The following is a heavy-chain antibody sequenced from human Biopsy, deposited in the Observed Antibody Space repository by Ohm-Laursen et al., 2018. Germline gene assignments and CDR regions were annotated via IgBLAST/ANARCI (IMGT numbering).Heavy chain of an antibody. Sequence: SLRLSCAASGFTFSDCYMNWIRQAPGKGLEWVSFITNTGRTVYAASVKGRFTISRDNADNSLHLQMKSLRAEDTAVYYCARELGNGMDVWGQGTPVTVSS. J-gene: IGHJ6*02. CDR2: ITNTGRTV. CDR3: ARELGNGMDV. V-gene: IGHV3-11*01. CDR1: GFTFSDCY.